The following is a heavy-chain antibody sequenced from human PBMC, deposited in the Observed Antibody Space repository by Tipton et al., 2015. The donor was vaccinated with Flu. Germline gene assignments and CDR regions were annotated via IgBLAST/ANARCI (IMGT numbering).Heavy chain of an antibody. CDR3: ARVSPRRVTAIVVVMLPEGYFDY. Sequence: LRLSCSVSGGSFSGYYWTWIRQPPGKGLEWIGEINHSGSTHYNSSLESRVTMSVDSSKNQFSLHLSSVTAADTAVYYCARVSPRRVTAIVVVMLPEGYFDYWGQGTLATVSS. CDR1: GGSFSGYY. D-gene: IGHD3-22*01. V-gene: IGHV4-34*01. J-gene: IGHJ4*02. CDR2: INHSGST.